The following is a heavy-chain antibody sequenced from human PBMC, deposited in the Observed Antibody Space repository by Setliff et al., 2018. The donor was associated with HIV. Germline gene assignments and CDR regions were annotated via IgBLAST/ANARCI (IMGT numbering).Heavy chain of an antibody. CDR1: GVSMTNNY. Sequence: KPSETLSLTCSVSGVSMTNNYWTWIRQSPGKGLEWIGYVHYSGNTRYNPSLKSRVTISVDTSKNKFSLKLSSVTAADTAVYYCASEKVAWTVSDSFFEFWGQGVPVTVSS. D-gene: IGHD2-15*01. CDR3: ASEKVAWTVSDSFFEF. J-gene: IGHJ4*02. CDR2: VHYSGNT. V-gene: IGHV4-59*01.